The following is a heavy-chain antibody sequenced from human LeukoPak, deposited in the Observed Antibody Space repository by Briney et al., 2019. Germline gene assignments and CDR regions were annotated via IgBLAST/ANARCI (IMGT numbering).Heavy chain of an antibody. V-gene: IGHV3-74*01. CDR1: GFTFSTYW. Sequence: PGGSLRLSCAASGFTFSTYWMHWVRQAPGKGLVWVSRISSDGSNTIYADSVKGRFTISRDNSKNTLYLQMNSLRAEDTAVYYCAKDHCSSTSCLGFDYWGQGTLITVSS. CDR2: ISSDGSNT. D-gene: IGHD2-2*01. CDR3: AKDHCSSTSCLGFDY. J-gene: IGHJ4*02.